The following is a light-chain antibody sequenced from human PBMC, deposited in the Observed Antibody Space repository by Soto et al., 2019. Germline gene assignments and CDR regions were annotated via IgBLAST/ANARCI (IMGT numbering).Light chain of an antibody. J-gene: IGLJ3*02. V-gene: IGLV1-40*01. CDR2: GTS. CDR1: SSNIGAGYD. Sequence: QPVLSQPPSVSGAPGQRVNISCTGTSSNIGAGYDVHWYQQLPGTAPKLVIFGTSDRPSGVPDRFSGSKSGTSASLAITGLQAEDEADFYCQSYDSSLSAWVFGGGTKLTVL. CDR3: QSYDSSLSAWV.